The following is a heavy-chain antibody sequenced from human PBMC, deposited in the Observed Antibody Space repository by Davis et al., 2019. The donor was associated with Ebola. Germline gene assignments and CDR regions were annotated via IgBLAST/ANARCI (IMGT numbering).Heavy chain of an antibody. CDR2: IDIDGGRT. Sequence: PGGSLRLSCAVSGFTSTDYWMQWVRQTPGKGLVWVSRIDIDGGRTAYGDSVKGRFTISRDNAKNTVYLQMDSLTNDDTAVYYCAREMFQVGDRALDDWGQGTLVTVSS. D-gene: IGHD3-10*02. J-gene: IGHJ4*02. CDR1: GFTSTDYW. CDR3: AREMFQVGDRALDD. V-gene: IGHV3-74*01.